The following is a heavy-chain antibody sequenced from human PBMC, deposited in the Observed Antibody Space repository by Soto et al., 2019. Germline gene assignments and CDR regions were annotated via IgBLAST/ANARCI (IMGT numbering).Heavy chain of an antibody. Sequence: QVQLQESGPGLVKPSETLSLTCTVSGGSIDGYNCAWIRQPPGKALEWVGYVYYNGGSSYNPSLKPRVTLSIDTSKSQFSLQLRSVTAADTAVYYCAIQGIGTLHGLVDVWGRWTTVTVSS. J-gene: IGHJ6*02. V-gene: IGHV4-59*08. CDR2: VYYNGGS. CDR1: GGSIDGYN. CDR3: AIQGIGTLHGLVDV. D-gene: IGHD6-13*01.